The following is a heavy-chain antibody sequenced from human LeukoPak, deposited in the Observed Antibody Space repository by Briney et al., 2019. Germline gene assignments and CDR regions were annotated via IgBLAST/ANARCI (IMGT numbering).Heavy chain of an antibody. CDR3: AGYPEGPVVPAAMGSDYYYYMDV. CDR2: IIPIFGTA. CDR1: GGTFSSYA. Sequence: SVKVSCKASGGTFSSYAISWVRQAPGQGREWMGGIIPIFGTANYAQKFQGRVTITADESTSTAYMELSSLRSEDTAVYYCAGYPEGPVVPAAMGSDYYYYMDVWGKGTTVTVS. V-gene: IGHV1-69*01. J-gene: IGHJ6*03. D-gene: IGHD2-2*01.